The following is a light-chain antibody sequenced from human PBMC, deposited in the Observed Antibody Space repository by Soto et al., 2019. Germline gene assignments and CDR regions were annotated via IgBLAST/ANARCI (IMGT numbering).Light chain of an antibody. CDR2: GAS. CDR1: QSVSSN. J-gene: IGKJ1*01. V-gene: IGKV3-15*01. CDR3: QQYNNWPPWR. Sequence: EIVMTQSPATLSVSPGERATLSCRASQSVSSNLAWYQQKPGQAPRLLIYGASTRATGIPARFSGSGSGPGFTLLISRLQCEDFAFYYCQQYNNWPPWRFGQGTRVE.